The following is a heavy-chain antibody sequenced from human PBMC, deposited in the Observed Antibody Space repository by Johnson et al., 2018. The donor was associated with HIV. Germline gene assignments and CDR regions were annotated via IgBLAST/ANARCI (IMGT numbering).Heavy chain of an antibody. CDR1: GFTFSHAW. CDR3: TTDPTVLEVFDI. J-gene: IGHJ3*02. Sequence: VQLVESGGGVVQPGRSLRLSCVASGFTFSHAWMSWVRQAPGKGLEWIGRIKREIDGGTRDYGAPVKGRFTISRDDSKNKLYLQMNSLKTEDTAVYYCTTDPTVLEVFDIWGQGTMVTVSS. V-gene: IGHV3-15*01. D-gene: IGHD3-3*02. CDR2: IKREIDGGTR.